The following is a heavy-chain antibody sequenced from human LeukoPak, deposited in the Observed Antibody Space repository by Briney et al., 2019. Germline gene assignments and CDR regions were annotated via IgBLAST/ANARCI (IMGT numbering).Heavy chain of an antibody. CDR3: AKVTGSISSSCYDY. CDR2: ISGSVGGT. V-gene: IGHV3-23*01. J-gene: IGHJ4*02. D-gene: IGHD6-13*01. Sequence: GGSLRLSCAASRFTFSRYAMSWVRQAPGKGVEWVSAISGSVGGTYNADSVKGRFTISRDNSKNTLYLQMNSLRAEDTAVYYCAKVTGSISSSCYDYWGRGTLVTVSS. CDR1: RFTFSRYA.